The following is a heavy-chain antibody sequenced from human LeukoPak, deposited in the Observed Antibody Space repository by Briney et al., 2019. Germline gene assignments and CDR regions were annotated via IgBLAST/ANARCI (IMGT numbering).Heavy chain of an antibody. Sequence: GGSLRLSCAASGFTFSSYAMHWVRQAPGKGLEWVAVISYDGSNKYYADSVKGRFTISRENSKNTLYLQMNSLRAEDTAVYYCARWTNFHAFDIWGQGTLVTVSS. CDR3: ARWTNFHAFDI. CDR2: ISYDGSNK. CDR1: GFTFSSYA. J-gene: IGHJ3*02. V-gene: IGHV3-30-3*01. D-gene: IGHD1-1*01.